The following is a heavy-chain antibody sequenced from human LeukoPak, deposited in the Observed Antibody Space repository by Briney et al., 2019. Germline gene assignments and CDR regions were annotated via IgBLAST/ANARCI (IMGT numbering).Heavy chain of an antibody. CDR1: GFTFSRDG. J-gene: IGHJ4*02. CDR2: ISYDGSNK. Sequence: GGSLRLSCAASGFTFSRDGMHWVRQAPGKGLERVAVISYDGSNKYYADSVKGRFTISRDNSKNTLYLQMNSPRAEDTAVYYCAKEDTDWGQGTLVTVSS. V-gene: IGHV3-30*18. CDR3: AKEDTD.